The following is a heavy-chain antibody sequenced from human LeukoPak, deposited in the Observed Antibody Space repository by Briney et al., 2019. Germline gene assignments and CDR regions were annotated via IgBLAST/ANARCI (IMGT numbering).Heavy chain of an antibody. CDR1: GGSISSYY. CDR2: IYYSGST. J-gene: IGHJ4*02. Sequence: SETLSLTCTVSGGSISSYYWSWIRQPPGKGLEWIGYIYYSGSTNYNPSPKSRVTISVDTSKNQFSLKLSSVTAADTAVYYCATFPTRGVMPDYWGQGTLVTVSS. V-gene: IGHV4-59*08. D-gene: IGHD3-10*01. CDR3: ATFPTRGVMPDY.